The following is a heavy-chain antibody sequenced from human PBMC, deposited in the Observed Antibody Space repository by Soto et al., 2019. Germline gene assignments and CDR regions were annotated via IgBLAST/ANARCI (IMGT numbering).Heavy chain of an antibody. CDR1: GGTFSSYA. V-gene: IGHV1-69*13. J-gene: IGHJ4*02. Sequence: GASVKVSCKASGGTFSSYALSWVRQAPGQGLEWMGGIIPIFGTANYAQKFQGRVTITADESTSTAYMELSSLRSEDTAVYYCASEGVRDSSTWIFDYWGQGTLVTVS. D-gene: IGHD6-13*01. CDR2: IIPIFGTA. CDR3: ASEGVRDSSTWIFDY.